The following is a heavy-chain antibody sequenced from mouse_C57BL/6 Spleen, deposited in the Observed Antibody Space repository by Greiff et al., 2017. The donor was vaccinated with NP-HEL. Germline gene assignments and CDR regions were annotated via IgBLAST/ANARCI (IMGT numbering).Heavy chain of an antibody. Sequence: EVMLVESGPGMVKPSQSLSLTCTVTGYSITSGYDWHWIRHFPGNKLEWMGYISYSGSTNYNPSLKSRISITHDTSKNHFFLKLNSVTTEDTATYYCARGDYYGSSPMDYWGQGTSVTVSS. V-gene: IGHV3-1*01. CDR1: GYSITSGYD. J-gene: IGHJ4*01. CDR2: ISYSGST. CDR3: ARGDYYGSSPMDY. D-gene: IGHD1-1*01.